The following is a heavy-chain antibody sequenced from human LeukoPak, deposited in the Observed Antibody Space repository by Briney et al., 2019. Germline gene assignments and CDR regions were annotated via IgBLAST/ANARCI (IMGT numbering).Heavy chain of an antibody. Sequence: SETLSLTCAVSGDAISNGYYWGWIRQPPGKGLEWIGSIYHTGTTYYNPPLKRRVTMSVDTYRNEFSLRLTYVTAADTAVYYCARGRSGYGGDSGVASCDYWGQGTLVTVSS. CDR3: ARGRSGYGGDSGVASCDY. CDR2: IYHTGTT. D-gene: IGHD4-23*01. V-gene: IGHV4-38-2*01. CDR1: GDAISNGYY. J-gene: IGHJ4*02.